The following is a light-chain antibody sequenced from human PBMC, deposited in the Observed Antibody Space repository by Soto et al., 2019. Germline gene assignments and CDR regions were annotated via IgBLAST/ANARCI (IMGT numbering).Light chain of an antibody. CDR2: DGF. CDR3: QQYKRYSLT. V-gene: IGKV1-5*01. J-gene: IGKJ4*02. Sequence: DIQMTQSPSTLSASVGDRVTITCRSSQSINNGLAWYQQKPGKAPKLLIYDGFSLESGVPLRFSGSGFGTEFTLTISSLQPDDSATYYCQQYKRYSLTFGGGTKVEIK. CDR1: QSINNG.